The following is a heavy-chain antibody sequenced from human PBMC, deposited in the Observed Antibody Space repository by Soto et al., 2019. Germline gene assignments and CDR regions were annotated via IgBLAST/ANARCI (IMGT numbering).Heavy chain of an antibody. J-gene: IGHJ5*02. D-gene: IGHD6-19*01. CDR2: IIPILGIA. CDR3: ARTSSGWRKTDWFDP. Sequence: GASVKVSCKASGGTFSSYTISWVRQAPGQGLEWMGRIIPILGIANYAQKFQGRVTIPVDTSKNQFSLKLSSVTAADTAVYYCARTSSGWRKTDWFDPWGQGTLVTVSS. V-gene: IGHV1-69*02. CDR1: GGTFSSYT.